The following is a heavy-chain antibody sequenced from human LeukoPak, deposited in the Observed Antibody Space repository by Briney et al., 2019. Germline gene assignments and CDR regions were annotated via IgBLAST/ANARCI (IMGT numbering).Heavy chain of an antibody. V-gene: IGHV4-59*02. Sequence: SETLSLTCNVSGGSVNSYYWSWIRQPPGKGLEWIGYIYNSGDTKSNPSLKGRVTISMDTPKNKFSLKLSSVTAADTAVYYCARGYCAGGNCYVLDNWGRGTLVTVSS. D-gene: IGHD2-8*02. CDR3: ARGYCAGGNCYVLDN. J-gene: IGHJ2*01. CDR2: IYNSGDT. CDR1: GGSVNSYY.